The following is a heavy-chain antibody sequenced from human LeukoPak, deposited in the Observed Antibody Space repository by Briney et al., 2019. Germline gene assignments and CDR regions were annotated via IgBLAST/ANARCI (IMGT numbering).Heavy chain of an antibody. CDR1: GFTVSSNY. CDR3: AKAVATITSRPDY. CDR2: IYSGGST. Sequence: GGSLRLSCAASGFTVSSNYMSWVRQAPGKGLEWVSVIYSGGSTYYADSVKGRFTISRDNSKNTLYLQMNSLRAEDTAVYYCAKAVATITSRPDYWGQGTLVTVSS. D-gene: IGHD5-12*01. J-gene: IGHJ4*02. V-gene: IGHV3-53*01.